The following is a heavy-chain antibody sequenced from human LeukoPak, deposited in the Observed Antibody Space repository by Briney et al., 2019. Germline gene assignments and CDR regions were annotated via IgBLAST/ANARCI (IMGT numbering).Heavy chain of an antibody. J-gene: IGHJ4*02. CDR1: GFIFSRFW. Sequence: GGSLRLSCAASGFIFSRFWMNWVRQAPGKGQEWVATIKEDGSEKYYVDSMRGRITISRDNAKNSLYLQMNSLRAEDTAMYYCARLSGSGSSPFDYWGQGTLVTVSS. CDR2: IKEDGSEK. D-gene: IGHD3-10*01. V-gene: IGHV3-7*03. CDR3: ARLSGSGSSPFDY.